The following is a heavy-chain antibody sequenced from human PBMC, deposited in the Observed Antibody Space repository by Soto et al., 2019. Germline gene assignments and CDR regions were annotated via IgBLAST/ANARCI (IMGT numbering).Heavy chain of an antibody. Sequence: QVQLVESGGGVVQPGRSLRLSCAASGFTFSTFGMHWVRQAPGKGLEWVAVLLSDGSNRYYADSVKGRFTISRDISKNTLYLLMSSLRAEDTAVYYCAGGDHYFPYWGLGTLVTVSS. D-gene: IGHD2-21*01. CDR2: LLSDGSNR. J-gene: IGHJ4*02. CDR1: GFTFSTFG. V-gene: IGHV3-33*01. CDR3: AGGDHYFPY.